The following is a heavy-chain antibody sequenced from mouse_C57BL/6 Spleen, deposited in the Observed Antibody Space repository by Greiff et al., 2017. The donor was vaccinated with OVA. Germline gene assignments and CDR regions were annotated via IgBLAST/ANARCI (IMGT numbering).Heavy chain of an antibody. D-gene: IGHD1-1*01. CDR3: ARHYYGSSEGFAY. CDR1: GYTFTDYY. V-gene: IGHV1-76*01. CDR2: IYPGSGNT. Sequence: VQLQQSGAELVRPGASVKLSCKASGYTFTDYYINWVKQRPGQGLEWIARIYPGSGNTYYNEKFKGKATLTAEKSSSTAYMQLSSLTSEDSAVYFCARHYYGSSEGFAYWGQGTLVTVSA. J-gene: IGHJ3*01.